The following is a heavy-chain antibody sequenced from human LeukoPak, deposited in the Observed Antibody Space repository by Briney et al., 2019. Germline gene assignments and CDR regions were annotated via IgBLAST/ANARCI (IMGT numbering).Heavy chain of an antibody. CDR2: ISLSGLT. D-gene: IGHD1-26*01. J-gene: IGHJ4*02. V-gene: IGHV4-4*02. CDR3: SRESGAFSPFGY. CDR1: GGSISSTNW. Sequence: PSETLSLTCGVSGGSISSTNWWSWGRPPPGQGLEWIGEISLSGLTNYNPSLKSRVTMSLDKSKNHLSLNLTSVTAADTAVYYCSRESGAFSPFGYWGQGTLVTVSS.